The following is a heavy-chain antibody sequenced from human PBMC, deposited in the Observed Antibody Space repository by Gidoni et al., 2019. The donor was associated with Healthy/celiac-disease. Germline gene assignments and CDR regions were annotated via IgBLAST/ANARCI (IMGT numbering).Heavy chain of an antibody. Sequence: VHLAQSGSELKKPGAYVMASFHASGSTFTSYAMIWVRQDPGQGLEGMGWINTNTVNPTYAQGFTGRFVFSLDTSVSTAYLQISSLKAEDIAVYYCARDQLDYDYIWGSYRSPLFDYWGQGTLVTVSS. CDR3: ARDQLDYDYIWGSYRSPLFDY. CDR2: INTNTVNP. CDR1: GSTFTSYA. J-gene: IGHJ4*02. V-gene: IGHV7-4-1*02. D-gene: IGHD3-16*02.